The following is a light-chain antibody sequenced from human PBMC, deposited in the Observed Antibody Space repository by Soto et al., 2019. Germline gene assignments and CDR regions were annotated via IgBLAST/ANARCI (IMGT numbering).Light chain of an antibody. J-gene: IGLJ1*01. Sequence: QSVLTQPASVSGSPGQSITISCTGTSSDVGTYTLVSWYQHHPGKAPKLVIYEVNKRPAGVSKRFSGSKSGDTASLTISGLQAEDEADYYCSSYTNINTRACVFGTGTKVTVL. CDR2: EVN. CDR3: SSYTNINTRACV. V-gene: IGLV2-23*02. CDR1: SSDVGTYTL.